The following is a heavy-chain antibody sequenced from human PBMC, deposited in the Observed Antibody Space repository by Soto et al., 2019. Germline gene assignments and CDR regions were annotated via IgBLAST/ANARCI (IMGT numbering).Heavy chain of an antibody. J-gene: IGHJ6*02. CDR3: ARLEGHCSGSNCYGFYAMDV. CDR2: FHYSGTT. V-gene: IGHV4-39*01. Sequence: QLQLLESGPGLVKPSETLSLTCTVSGGSISSGPYSWGWIRQPPGKGLEWIGTFHYSGTTRNSPSLESRVTISVDTSKNQFSLKMSSVTAADTAVYYCARLEGHCSGSNCYGFYAMDVWGQGTTVIVSS. CDR1: GGSISSGPYS. D-gene: IGHD2-15*01.